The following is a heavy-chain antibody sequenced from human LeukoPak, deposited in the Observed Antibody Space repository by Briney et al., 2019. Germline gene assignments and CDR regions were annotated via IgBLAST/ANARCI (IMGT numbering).Heavy chain of an antibody. CDR1: GYTFTGYY. V-gene: IGHV1-2*02. J-gene: IGHJ4*02. Sequence: GASVKVSCKASGYTFTGYYMHWERQAPGQGLEWMGWINPNSGGTNYAQKFQGRVTMTRDTSISTAYMELSRLRSDDTAVYYCARVSYKSCSSTSCYTLDYWGQGTLVTVSS. CDR3: ARVSYKSCSSTSCYTLDY. CDR2: INPNSGGT. D-gene: IGHD2-2*02.